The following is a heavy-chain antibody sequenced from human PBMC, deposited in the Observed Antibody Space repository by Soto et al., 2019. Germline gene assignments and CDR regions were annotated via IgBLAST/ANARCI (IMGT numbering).Heavy chain of an antibody. CDR1: GYTFTKYA. CDR3: ARDMGEVATTVNLHWMDP. V-gene: IGHV1-3*01. Sequence: QAQFVQSGPEVKKPGASVRISCKASGYTFTKYAIQWVRQAPGQGLEWVGWISDGRGSTKVSRKFEDRVTLTRDTSANTVYMVLTSLRSEDTAVYYCARDMGEVATTVNLHWMDPWGQGTLVTVSS. J-gene: IGHJ5*02. CDR2: ISDGRGST. D-gene: IGHD4-4*01.